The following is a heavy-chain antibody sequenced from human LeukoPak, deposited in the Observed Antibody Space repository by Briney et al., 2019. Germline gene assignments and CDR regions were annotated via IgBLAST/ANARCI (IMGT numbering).Heavy chain of an antibody. Sequence: SETLSLTCTVSGGSISSYYWSWIRQPPGKGLEWIGYIHYSGSTNYNPSLKSRVSISVDTSKNQFSLKLSSVTAADTAVYYCARHLSSSWYPNWFDPWGQGTLVTVSS. D-gene: IGHD6-13*01. J-gene: IGHJ5*02. CDR1: GGSISSYY. V-gene: IGHV4-59*08. CDR3: ARHLSSSWYPNWFDP. CDR2: IHYSGST.